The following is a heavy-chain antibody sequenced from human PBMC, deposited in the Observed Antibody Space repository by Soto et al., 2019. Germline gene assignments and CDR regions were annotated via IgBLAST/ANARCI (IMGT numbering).Heavy chain of an antibody. V-gene: IGHV1-58*01. J-gene: IGHJ4*02. CDR1: GFTFTSSA. D-gene: IGHD3-3*01. Sequence: SVKVSCKASGFTFTSSAVQWVRQARGQRLEWIGWIVVGSGNTNYAQKFQERVTITRDMSTSTAYMELSSLRSEDTAVYYCAATQGYDFWTSYYFDYWGQGTLVTVSS. CDR3: AATQGYDFWTSYYFDY. CDR2: IVVGSGNT.